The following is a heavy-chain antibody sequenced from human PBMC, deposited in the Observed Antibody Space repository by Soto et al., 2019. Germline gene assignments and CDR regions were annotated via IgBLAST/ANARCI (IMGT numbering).Heavy chain of an antibody. CDR3: AMARLDY. Sequence: SETLSLTCAVSGGSFSDYPWTWIRQPPGKGLEWIGEINHSGSTNYNPSLKSRVTISVDTSKNQFSLKVTSVTAADTAVYYCAMARLDYWGQGTLVTVSS. CDR2: INHSGST. V-gene: IGHV4-34*01. J-gene: IGHJ4*02. CDR1: GGSFSDYP.